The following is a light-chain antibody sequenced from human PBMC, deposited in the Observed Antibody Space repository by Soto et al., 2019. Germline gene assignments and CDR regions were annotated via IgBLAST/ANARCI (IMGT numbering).Light chain of an antibody. V-gene: IGKV3-11*01. CDR2: DAS. J-gene: IGKJ5*01. CDR1: QSVKSY. Sequence: EIVLTQSPATRSLSPGERASLSCRASQSVKSYLAWYQQKPGQAPRLLIYDASNGATGIPSRFSGSRSGTDFTLTISSLEPEDFAVYYCQQSSNWPPSITFGQGTRLEI. CDR3: QQSSNWPPSIT.